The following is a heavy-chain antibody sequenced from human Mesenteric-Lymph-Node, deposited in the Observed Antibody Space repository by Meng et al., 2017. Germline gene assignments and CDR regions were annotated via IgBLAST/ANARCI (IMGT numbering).Heavy chain of an antibody. CDR2: INPNSGGT. V-gene: IGHV1-2*06. D-gene: IGHD4-17*01. J-gene: IGHJ5*02. Sequence: ASVKVSCKASGYTFTGYYMHWVRQAPGQGRDWMGRINPNSGGTNYAQRCQGRVTRTRDTSISTAYMELSRQRSDDTAVYYCAREITTVPNCFDPWGQGTLVTVSS. CDR1: GYTFTGYY. CDR3: AREITTVPNCFDP.